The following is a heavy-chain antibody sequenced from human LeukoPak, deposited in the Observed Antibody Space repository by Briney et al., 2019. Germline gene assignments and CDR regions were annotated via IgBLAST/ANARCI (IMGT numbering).Heavy chain of an antibody. V-gene: IGHV5-51*01. D-gene: IGHD5-12*01. CDR1: GYSFTSYW. CDR2: IYPGDSDT. Sequence: GESLKISCKGSGYSFTSYWIGWVRQMPGKGLEWMGIIYPGDSDTRYSPSFQGQVTISADKSISTAYLQWSSLKASDTAMYYCARHLSPRGYSGYDAMDYWGQGTLVTVSS. J-gene: IGHJ4*02. CDR3: ARHLSPRGYSGYDAMDY.